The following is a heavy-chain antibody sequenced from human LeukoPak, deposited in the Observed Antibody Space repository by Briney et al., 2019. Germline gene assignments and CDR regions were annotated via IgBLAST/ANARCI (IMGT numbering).Heavy chain of an antibody. CDR1: GGSISSYY. CDR3: SRLGPAAGTSFDY. Sequence: SETLSLTCTVSGGSISSYYWSWIRQPPGKGLEWIGYIYYSGSTNYNPSLKSRVTISVDTSKNQFSLKLSSVTAADTAVYYCSRLGPAAGTSFDYWGQGTLVTVSS. J-gene: IGHJ4*02. CDR2: IYYSGST. V-gene: IGHV4-59*01. D-gene: IGHD6-13*01.